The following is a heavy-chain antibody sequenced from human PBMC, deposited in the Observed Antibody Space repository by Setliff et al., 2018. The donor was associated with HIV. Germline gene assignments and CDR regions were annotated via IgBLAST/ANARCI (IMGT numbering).Heavy chain of an antibody. J-gene: IGHJ4*02. CDR2: VIPALGIP. Sequence: ASVKVSCKASGVTFNNFRINWIRQAPGQELEWVGGVIPALGIPDYAQKLQCRITITAAKYADTAYMELNNLRFEDTAIYYCASGGGREALRATAQLPHSWGQGTLVTVSS. CDR1: GVTFNNFR. V-gene: IGHV1-69*10. D-gene: IGHD1-26*01. CDR3: ASGGGREALRATAQLPHS.